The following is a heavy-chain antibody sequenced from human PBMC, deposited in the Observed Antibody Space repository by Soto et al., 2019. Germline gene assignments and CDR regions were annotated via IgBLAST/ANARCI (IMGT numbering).Heavy chain of an antibody. D-gene: IGHD6-6*01. CDR3: AKDSSFLRHYFDY. CDR2: ISYDGRNK. J-gene: IGHJ4*02. CDR1: GFTFSNYA. V-gene: IGHV3-30*18. Sequence: ESGGGEVQPGRSLRLSCAVSGFTFSNYAMHWVRQAPGKGLEWMALISYDGRNKYYADSVNDRFTISRDNSKNTLYLQMNSLGADDTALYYCAKDSSFLRHYFDYWGQGTLVTVSS.